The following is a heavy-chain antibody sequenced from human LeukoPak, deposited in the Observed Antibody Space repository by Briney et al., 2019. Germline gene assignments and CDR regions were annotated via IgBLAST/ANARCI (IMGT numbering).Heavy chain of an antibody. CDR1: GGSIRSGSHY. V-gene: IGHV4-39*02. CDR2: IYYSGST. J-gene: IGHJ4*02. Sequence: SETLSLTCTVSGGSIRSGSHYWAWIRQPPGKGLEWIGSIYYSGSTYYNTSLVNRVNISIDTSKNHFSLKLSSLSAADTSVYYCAKRDDSGGNLVDLWGQGTLVTVS. D-gene: IGHD3-22*01. CDR3: AKRDDSGGNLVDL.